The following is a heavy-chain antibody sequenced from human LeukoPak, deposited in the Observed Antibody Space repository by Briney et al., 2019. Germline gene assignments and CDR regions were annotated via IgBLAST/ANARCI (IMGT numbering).Heavy chain of an antibody. CDR2: ISWNSGSI. Sequence: GGSLRLSCVASGFTFDDYAMHWVRQAPGKGLERVSGISWNSGSIGYADSVKGRFTISRDNAKNSLYLQMNSLRAEDTALYYCAKDVEVGADDDAFDIWGQGTMVTVSS. D-gene: IGHD1-26*01. J-gene: IGHJ3*02. V-gene: IGHV3-9*01. CDR3: AKDVEVGADDDAFDI. CDR1: GFTFDDYA.